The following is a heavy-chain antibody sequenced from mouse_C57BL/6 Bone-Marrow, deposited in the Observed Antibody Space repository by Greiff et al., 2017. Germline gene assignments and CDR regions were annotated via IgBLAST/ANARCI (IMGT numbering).Heavy chain of an antibody. D-gene: IGHD2-4*01. CDR2: IYPGSGST. J-gene: IGHJ1*03. CDR1: GYTFTSYW. CDR3: ARGDYDYDVLWYFDV. Sequence: QVQLQQSGAELVKPGASVKMSCKASGYTFTSYWITWVKQRPGQGLEWIGDIYPGSGSTNYNEKFKSKATLTVDTSSSTAYMQLSSLTSEDSAVYYCARGDYDYDVLWYFDVWGTGTTVTVSS. V-gene: IGHV1-55*01.